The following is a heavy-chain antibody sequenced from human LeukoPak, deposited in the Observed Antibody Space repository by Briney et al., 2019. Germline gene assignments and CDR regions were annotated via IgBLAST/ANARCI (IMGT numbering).Heavy chain of an antibody. J-gene: IGHJ4*02. CDR1: GFTFNIYT. Sequence: AGGSLRLSCAVSGFTFNIYTMNWVRQAPGKGLEWVSSIDSSSNYMYYADSVKGRFTISRDNAKNSLYLQMNSLRAEDTAVYHCARDLAYYYDTSYDWGQGTLVTVSS. V-gene: IGHV3-21*01. CDR2: IDSSSNYM. CDR3: ARDLAYYYDTSYD. D-gene: IGHD3-22*01.